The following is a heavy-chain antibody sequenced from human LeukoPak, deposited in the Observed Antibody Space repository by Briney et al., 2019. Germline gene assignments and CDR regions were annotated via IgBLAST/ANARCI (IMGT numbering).Heavy chain of an antibody. CDR1: GFNVSTYA. Sequence: GGSLRLSCTASGFNVSTYAMNWVRQAPGKGLEWVSGISVSGDSTYYADSVKGRFTISRDNSRNTLYLQMNSLRAEDTAVYYCATAGRLSYYFDYWGQGTLVTVSS. CDR3: ATAGRLSYYFDY. V-gene: IGHV3-23*01. CDR2: ISVSGDST. J-gene: IGHJ4*02. D-gene: IGHD6-6*01.